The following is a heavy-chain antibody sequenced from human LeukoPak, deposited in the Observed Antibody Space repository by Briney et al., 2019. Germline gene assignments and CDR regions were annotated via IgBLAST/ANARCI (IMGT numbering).Heavy chain of an antibody. CDR3: ARGRLGYYDSSGYYLRFDY. CDR1: AYSIASPSY. J-gene: IGHJ4*02. CDR2: IYQSGST. D-gene: IGHD3-22*01. V-gene: IGHV4-38-2*02. Sequence: SETLSLTCTVSAYSIASPSYWGWIRLPPGKGLEWIGNIYQSGSTNYNPSLKSRVTISVDTSKNQFSLKLSSVTAADTAVYYCARGRLGYYDSSGYYLRFDYWGQGTLVTVSS.